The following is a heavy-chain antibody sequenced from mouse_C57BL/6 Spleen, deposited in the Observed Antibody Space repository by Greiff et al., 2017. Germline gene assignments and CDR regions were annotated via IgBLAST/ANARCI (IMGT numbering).Heavy chain of an antibody. J-gene: IGHJ3*01. D-gene: IGHD1-1*01. V-gene: IGHV1-15*01. Sequence: VQLQQSGAELVRPGASVTLSCKASGYTFTDYEMHWVKQTPVHGLEWIGAIDPETGGTAYNQKFKGKAILTADKSSSTAYMELRSLTSEDSAVYYCTRRIDYYGSSYEGFAYWGQGTLVTVSA. CDR2: IDPETGGT. CDR3: TRRIDYYGSSYEGFAY. CDR1: GYTFTDYE.